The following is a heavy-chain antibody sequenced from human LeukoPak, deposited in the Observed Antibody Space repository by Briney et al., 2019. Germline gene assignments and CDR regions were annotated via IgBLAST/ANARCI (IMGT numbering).Heavy chain of an antibody. V-gene: IGHV3-48*03. CDR2: ISSSGSTI. CDR1: GFTFSSYE. J-gene: IGHJ4*02. CDR3: ARGGRYCSGGSCYVDY. D-gene: IGHD2-15*01. Sequence: PGGSLRLSCAASGFTFSSYEMNWVRQAPGKGLEWVSYISSSGSTIYYADSVKGRFTISRDNAKNSLYLQMNSLRAEDTAVYYCARGGRYCSGGSCYVDYWGQGTLVTVSS.